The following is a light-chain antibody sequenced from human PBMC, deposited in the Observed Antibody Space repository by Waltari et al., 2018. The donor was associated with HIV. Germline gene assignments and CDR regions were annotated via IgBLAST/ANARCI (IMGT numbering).Light chain of an antibody. CDR2: DAS. Sequence: EIVLTQSPATLSLFPGERATLSCRARQSVSNYLAWYQQKPGQAPRLLIYDASNRATGIPARFSGSGSGTDFTLTISSLEPEDFAVYYCQQRSNWPPALTFGGGTKVEIK. J-gene: IGKJ4*01. CDR3: QQRSNWPPALT. CDR1: QSVSNY. V-gene: IGKV3-11*01.